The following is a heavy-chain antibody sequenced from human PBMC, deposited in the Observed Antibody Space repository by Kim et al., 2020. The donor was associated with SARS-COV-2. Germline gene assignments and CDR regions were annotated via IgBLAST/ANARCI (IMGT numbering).Heavy chain of an antibody. CDR1: GFTFGSSA. CDR3: AKAHQYYFDY. CDR2: ISAGSFST. V-gene: IGHV3-23*01. J-gene: IGHJ4*02. Sequence: GGSLRLSCAASGFTFGSSAMRWVRQAPGKGLEWVSAISAGSFSTYYADSVKGRFTVSRDNSKNTLYLQMNSLRAEDTAIYYCAKAHQYYFDYWGQGTLVTVSS.